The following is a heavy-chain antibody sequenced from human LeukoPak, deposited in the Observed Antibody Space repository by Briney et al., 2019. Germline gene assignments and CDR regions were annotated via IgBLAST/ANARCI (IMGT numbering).Heavy chain of an antibody. D-gene: IGHD4-23*01. CDR3: ARTYGGKYFPH. Sequence: PSETLSLTCAVSGYSISSGYYWGWIRQPPGKGLEWIGNIYHSGSTYYHPSLKSRVTVSVDTSKNHFSLRLSSVTAADTAMYYCARTYGGKYFPHWGQGTLVIVSS. CDR1: GYSISSGYY. CDR2: IYHSGST. J-gene: IGHJ1*01. V-gene: IGHV4-38-2*01.